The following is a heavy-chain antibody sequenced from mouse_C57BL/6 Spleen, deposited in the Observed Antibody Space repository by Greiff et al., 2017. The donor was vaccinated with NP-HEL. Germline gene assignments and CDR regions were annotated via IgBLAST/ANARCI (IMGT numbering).Heavy chain of an antibody. V-gene: IGHV1-15*01. CDR2: IDPETGGT. J-gene: IGHJ2*01. CDR3: TRERETTPYYFDY. D-gene: IGHD1-1*01. CDR1: GYTFTDYE. Sequence: QAQLQQSGAELVRPGASVTLSCKASGYTFTDYEMHWVKQTPVHGLEWIGAIDPETGGTAYNQKFKGKAILTADKSSSTAYMELRSLTSEDSAVYYCTRERETTPYYFDYWGQGTTLTVSS.